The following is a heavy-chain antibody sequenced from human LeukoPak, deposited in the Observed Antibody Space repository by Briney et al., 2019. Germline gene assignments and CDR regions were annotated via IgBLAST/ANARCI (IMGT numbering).Heavy chain of an antibody. D-gene: IGHD2-2*02. CDR2: IYTSGST. J-gene: IGHJ6*03. CDR3: ARGLEGVPAAVPYYYMDV. Sequence: SETLSLTCTVSGGSISSYYWSWIRQPAGKGLEWIGRIYTSGSTNYNPSLKSRVTMSVDTSKNQFSLKLSSVTAADTAVYYCARGLEGVPAAVPYYYMDVWGKGTTVTVSS. CDR1: GGSISSYY. V-gene: IGHV4-4*07.